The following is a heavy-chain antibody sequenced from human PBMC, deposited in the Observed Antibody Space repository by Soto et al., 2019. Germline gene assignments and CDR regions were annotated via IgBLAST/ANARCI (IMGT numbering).Heavy chain of an antibody. CDR3: ARDGATVTASWGYYYYGMDV. CDR2: ISYDGSNK. CDR1: GFTFSSYA. J-gene: IGHJ6*02. D-gene: IGHD4-17*01. Sequence: QVQLVESGGGVVQPGRSLRLSCAASGFTFSSYAMHWVRQAPGKGLEWVAVISYDGSNKYYADSVKGRFTISRDNSKNTLYLQTNSLRAEDTAVYYCARDGATVTASWGYYYYGMDVWGQGTTVTVSS. V-gene: IGHV3-30-3*01.